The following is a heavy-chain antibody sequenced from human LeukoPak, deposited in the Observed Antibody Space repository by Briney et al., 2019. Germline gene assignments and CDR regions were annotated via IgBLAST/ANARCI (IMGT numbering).Heavy chain of an antibody. Sequence: PSETLSLTCAVSGGSLSGYYWTWIRQPPGKGLEWIGEINHSGSTNYNPSLKRRGTISVDTSRKPIILRLSSVPAADTAMYYCARARGGYGRSFDYWGQGTLVTVSS. D-gene: IGHD5-12*01. J-gene: IGHJ4*02. CDR3: ARARGGYGRSFDY. CDR1: GGSLSGYY. CDR2: INHSGST. V-gene: IGHV4-34*01.